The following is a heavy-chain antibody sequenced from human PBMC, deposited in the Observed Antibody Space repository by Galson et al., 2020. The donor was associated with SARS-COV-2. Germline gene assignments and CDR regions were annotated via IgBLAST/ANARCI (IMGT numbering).Heavy chain of an antibody. Sequence: GGSLRLSCAASGFTFDDYAMHWVRQAPGKGLEWVSGISWNSGSIGYADSVKGRFTISRDNAKNSLYLQMNSLRAEDTALYYCAKDMGNYGSGNGDYWGQGTLVTVSS. CDR1: GFTFDDYA. CDR3: AKDMGNYGSGNGDY. V-gene: IGHV3-9*01. CDR2: ISWNSGSI. D-gene: IGHD3-10*01. J-gene: IGHJ4*02.